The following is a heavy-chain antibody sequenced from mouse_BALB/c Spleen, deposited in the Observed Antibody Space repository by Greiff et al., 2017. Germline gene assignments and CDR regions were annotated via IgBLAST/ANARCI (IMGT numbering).Heavy chain of an antibody. Sequence: EVQGVESGGDLVKPGGSLKLSCAASGFTFSSYGMSWVRQTPDKRLEWVATISSGGSYTYYPDSVKGRFTISRDNAKNTLYLQMSSLKSEDTAMYYCARPLYGNYVGYFDYWGQGTTLSVSS. V-gene: IGHV5-6*01. CDR3: ARPLYGNYVGYFDY. J-gene: IGHJ2*01. CDR2: ISSGGSYT. CDR1: GFTFSSYG. D-gene: IGHD2-1*01.